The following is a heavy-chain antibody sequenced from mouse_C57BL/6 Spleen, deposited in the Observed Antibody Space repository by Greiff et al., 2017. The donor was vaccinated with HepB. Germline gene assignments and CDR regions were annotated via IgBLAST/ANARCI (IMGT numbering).Heavy chain of an antibody. CDR1: GYSITSGYY. Sequence: ESGPGLVKPSQSLSLTCSVTGYSITSGYYWNWIRQFPGNKLEWMGYISYDGSNNYNPSLKNRISITRDTSKNQFFLKLNSVTTEDNATSYCASDGDWYFDACGTGTTVTVSS. CDR3: ASDGDWYFDA. J-gene: IGHJ1*03. V-gene: IGHV3-6*01. CDR2: ISYDGSN.